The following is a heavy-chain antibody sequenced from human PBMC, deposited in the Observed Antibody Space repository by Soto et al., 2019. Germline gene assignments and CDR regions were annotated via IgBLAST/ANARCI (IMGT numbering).Heavy chain of an antibody. CDR3: ARDLGYDYVWGSYRPPGY. J-gene: IGHJ4*02. Sequence: ASVKVSCKASGYTFTSYGISWVRQAPGQGLEWMGWISAYNGNANYAQKLQGGVTMTTDTSTSTAYMELRSLRSDDTAVYYCARDLGYDYVWGSYRPPGYWGQGTLVTVSS. CDR2: ISAYNGNA. D-gene: IGHD3-16*02. CDR1: GYTFTSYG. V-gene: IGHV1-18*04.